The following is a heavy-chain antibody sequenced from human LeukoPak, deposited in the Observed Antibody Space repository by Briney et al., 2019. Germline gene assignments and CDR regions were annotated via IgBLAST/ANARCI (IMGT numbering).Heavy chain of an antibody. CDR2: TSSSDAGT. J-gene: IGHJ4*02. V-gene: IGHV3-23*01. CDR3: PFDY. CDR1: GFTFSSYA. Sequence: GGSLRLSCAASGFTFSSYAMSWVRQAPGKGLEWVSATSSSDAGTYYADSVRGRFTISRDNSKNTLYLQMNSLRLEDAAVYCYPFDYWGQGTQVTVSS.